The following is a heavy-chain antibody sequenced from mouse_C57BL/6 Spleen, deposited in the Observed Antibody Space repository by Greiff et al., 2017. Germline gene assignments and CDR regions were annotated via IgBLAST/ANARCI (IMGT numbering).Heavy chain of an antibody. Sequence: VQLQQPGAELVKPGASVKLSCKASGYTFTSYWMHWVKQRPGQGLEWIGMIHPNSGSTNYNEKFKSKATLTVDKSSSTAYMQLSSLTSEDSAVYYCARHGSSLWYFDLGHTGTTHTVPS. D-gene: IGHD1-1*01. CDR1: GYTFTSYW. V-gene: IGHV1-64*01. CDR2: IHPNSGST. J-gene: IGHJ1*03. CDR3: ARHGSSLWYFDL.